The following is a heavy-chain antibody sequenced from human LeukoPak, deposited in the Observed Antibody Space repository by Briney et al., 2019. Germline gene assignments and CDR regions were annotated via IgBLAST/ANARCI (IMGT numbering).Heavy chain of an antibody. J-gene: IGHJ4*02. CDR1: GFSLSTSGVG. CDR2: IYWDDDK. V-gene: IGHV2-5*02. D-gene: IGHD2-2*01. CDR3: AHRNLPTLPFNY. Sequence: SGPTLVKPTQTLTLTCTFSGFSLSTSGVGVGWIRQPPGKALEWLALIYWDDDKRYSPSLKSRLTITRDTSKNQVVLTMTNMDPVDTATYYCAHRNLPTLPFNYWGQGTRVTVSS.